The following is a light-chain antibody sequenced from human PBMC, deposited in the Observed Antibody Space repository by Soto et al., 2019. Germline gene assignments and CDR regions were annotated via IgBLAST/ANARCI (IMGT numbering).Light chain of an antibody. CDR1: QGISTY. CDR3: QKSDSTPWT. CDR2: SAS. V-gene: IGKV1-39*01. Sequence: DIQLTQSPSSLSGSVGDRVTITCRASQGISTYLAWYQQKPGKAPKLLVYSASNLQSGVPSRFSGSGSGTNFTLTISDLQPEDFTTYYCQKSDSTPWTFGQGTKVDIK. J-gene: IGKJ1*01.